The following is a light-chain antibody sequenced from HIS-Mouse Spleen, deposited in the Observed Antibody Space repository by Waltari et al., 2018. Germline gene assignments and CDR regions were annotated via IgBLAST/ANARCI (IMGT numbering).Light chain of an antibody. Sequence: NFMLIQPHSVSESPGKTVTISCTRSSCSIASNSVQWYQQRPGSAPTTVINEDNQRPSGGPERFSGSIDSSSNSASLTISGLKTEDEADYYCQSYDSSNVVFGGGTKLTVL. CDR2: EDN. J-gene: IGLJ2*01. V-gene: IGLV6-57*04. CDR1: SCSIASNS. CDR3: QSYDSSNVV.